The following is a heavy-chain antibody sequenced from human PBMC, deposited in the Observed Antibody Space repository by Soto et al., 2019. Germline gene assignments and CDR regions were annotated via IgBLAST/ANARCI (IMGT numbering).Heavy chain of an antibody. CDR1: GGTFSTYT. D-gene: IGHD4-4*01. V-gene: IGHV1-69*02. CDR2: IIPIIGII. Sequence: QVQLVQSGAEVKKPGSSVKVSCKASGGTFSTYTITWVRQAPGQGLECMGRIIPIIGIINYAPKFQGRDTISADTFPGTAYMELTGLRSDDTAVYYCAGDPDSHYIDSHASSYPWGQGTLVTVSS. CDR3: AGDPDSHYIDSHASSYP. J-gene: IGHJ5*02.